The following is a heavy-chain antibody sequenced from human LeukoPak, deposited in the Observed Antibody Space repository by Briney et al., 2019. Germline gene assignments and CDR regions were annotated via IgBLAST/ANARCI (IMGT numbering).Heavy chain of an antibody. CDR3: ATEYSSGWYVSYYYYGMDV. D-gene: IGHD6-19*01. CDR1: GFTFSSYG. CDR2: ISYDGSNK. V-gene: IGHV3-30*19. J-gene: IGHJ6*02. Sequence: PGGSLRLSCAASGFTFSSYGMHWVRQAPGKGLEWVAIISYDGSNKYYADSVKGRFTISRDNSKNTLYLQMNSLRAEDTAVYYCATEYSSGWYVSYYYYGMDVWGQGTTVTVSS.